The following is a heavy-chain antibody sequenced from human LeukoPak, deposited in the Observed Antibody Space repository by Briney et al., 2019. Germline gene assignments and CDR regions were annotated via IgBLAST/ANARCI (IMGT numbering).Heavy chain of an antibody. J-gene: IGHJ4*02. V-gene: IGHV3-33*01. CDR1: GFTFSSYG. CDR3: ARDRGMTYIDY. D-gene: IGHD3-16*01. CDR2: IWCDGSHK. Sequence: GGSLRLSCAASGFTFSSYGIHWVRQAPGKGLEWVAVIWCDGSHKYIANSVKGRFTISRDNSKNTLYLQMNTLRAEDTAVYYCARDRGMTYIDYWGQGTLVAVSS.